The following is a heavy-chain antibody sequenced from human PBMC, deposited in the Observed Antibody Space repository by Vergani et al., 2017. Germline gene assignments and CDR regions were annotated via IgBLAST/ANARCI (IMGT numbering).Heavy chain of an antibody. V-gene: IGHV1-69*08. Sequence: QVQLVQSGAEVKKPGSSVKVSCKASGGTFSSYTISWVRQAPGQGLEWMGRIIPILGIANYAQKFQGRVTITADKSTSTAYMELCSLRSEDTAVYYCARDVNYDSSGYCDYWGQGTLVTVSS. CDR1: GGTFSSYT. CDR2: IIPILGIA. D-gene: IGHD3-22*01. J-gene: IGHJ4*02. CDR3: ARDVNYDSSGYCDY.